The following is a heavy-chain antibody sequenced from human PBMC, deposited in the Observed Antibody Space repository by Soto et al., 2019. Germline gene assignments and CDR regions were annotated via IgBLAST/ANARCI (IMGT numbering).Heavy chain of an antibody. J-gene: IGHJ4*02. CDR1: GYTFTGYY. CDR3: ARGSARNYGDYGDY. Sequence: QVQLVQSGAEVKKPGASVKVSCKASGYTFTGYYMHWVRQAPGQGLEWMGWNNPDSGGTNYAQKLQGWVTMTRDTSISTAYMELSRLRSDDTAVYYCARGSARNYGDYGDYWGQGTLVTVSS. V-gene: IGHV1-2*04. D-gene: IGHD4-17*01. CDR2: NNPDSGGT.